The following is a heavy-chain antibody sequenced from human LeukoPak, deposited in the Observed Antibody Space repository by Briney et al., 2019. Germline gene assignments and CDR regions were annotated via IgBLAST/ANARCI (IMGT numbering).Heavy chain of an antibody. J-gene: IGHJ5*02. CDR3: ARAGTTGTTGDWFDP. Sequence: GGSLRRSCAASGFTFSSYEMNWVRQATGKWLDWVSYISGSGSTIYYADSVKGRFIISRDNAKNSLYLQMNSLRAEDTAVFYCARAGTTGTTGDWFDPWGQGTLVTVSS. CDR2: ISGSGSTI. D-gene: IGHD1-1*01. V-gene: IGHV3-48*03. CDR1: GFTFSSYE.